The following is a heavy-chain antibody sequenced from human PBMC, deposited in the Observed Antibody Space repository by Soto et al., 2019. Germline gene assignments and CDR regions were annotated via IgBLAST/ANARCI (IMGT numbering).Heavy chain of an antibody. Sequence: ASVKVSCKASGYTFTSYYMHWVRQAPGQGLEWTGIINPSGGSTSYAQKFQGRVTMTRDTSTSTVYMELSSLRSDDTAVYYCGIPGATGHLDYWGQGSRVTVSS. CDR3: GIPGATGHLDY. D-gene: IGHD3-10*01. CDR2: INPSGGST. CDR1: GYTFTSYY. J-gene: IGHJ4*02. V-gene: IGHV1-46*01.